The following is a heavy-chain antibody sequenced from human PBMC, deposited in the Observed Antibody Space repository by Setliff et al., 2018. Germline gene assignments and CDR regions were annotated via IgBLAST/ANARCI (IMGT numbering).Heavy chain of an antibody. D-gene: IGHD1-1*01. V-gene: IGHV3-23*01. CDR2: ITGSGGGT. Sequence: PGGSLRLSCAASGFTFSSYAMSWVRQAPGKGLEWVSAITGSGGGTYYADSVKGRFIVSRDNSKNTLYLQMNSLRVDDTAIYYCAKELSMAYGNDWGLGTLVTVSS. CDR3: AKELSMAYGND. J-gene: IGHJ4*02. CDR1: GFTFSSYA.